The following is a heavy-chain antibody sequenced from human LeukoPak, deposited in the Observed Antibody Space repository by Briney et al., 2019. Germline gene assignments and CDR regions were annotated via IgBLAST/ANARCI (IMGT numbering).Heavy chain of an antibody. CDR1: GYTFTGYY. V-gene: IGHV1-2*02. CDR2: INPNSGGT. Sequence: ASVKVSCKASGYTFTGYYMHWVRQAPGQGLEWMAWINPNSGGTYYAQNFHDRITMTRDTSISTAYMELSRLRSDDTAIYYCARANALYCSSTSCLFDYWGQGTLVTVSA. D-gene: IGHD2-2*01. J-gene: IGHJ4*02. CDR3: ARANALYCSSTSCLFDY.